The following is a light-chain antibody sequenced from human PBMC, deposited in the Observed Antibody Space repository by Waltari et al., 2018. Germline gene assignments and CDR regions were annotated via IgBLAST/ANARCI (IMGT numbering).Light chain of an antibody. V-gene: IGLV1-51*01. J-gene: IGLJ2*01. CDR1: SANIGTHY. CDR2: DNN. Sequence: QSVLTQPPSVSSAPGQKVTISYSGLSANIGTHYVSWSQQLPGTAPKLLIPDNNKRSSGIPDRFSGTKSATSATLGITGLQTGDEADYYCATWDSSLSTVVFGGGTKLTVL. CDR3: ATWDSSLSTVV.